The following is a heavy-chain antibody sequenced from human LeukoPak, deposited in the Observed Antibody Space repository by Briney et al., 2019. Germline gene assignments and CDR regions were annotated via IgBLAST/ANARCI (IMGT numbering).Heavy chain of an antibody. CDR1: GYTFTGYY. CDR3: ARDNWNISYYYMDV. Sequence: ASVKVSCKASGYTFTGYYMHWVRQAPGQGLEWMGWINPNSGGTNYAQKFQGRVTMTRDTSISTAYMELSRLRSDDTAVYYCARDNWNISYYYMDVWGKGTTVTVSS. V-gene: IGHV1-2*02. J-gene: IGHJ6*03. CDR2: INPNSGGT. D-gene: IGHD1/OR15-1a*01.